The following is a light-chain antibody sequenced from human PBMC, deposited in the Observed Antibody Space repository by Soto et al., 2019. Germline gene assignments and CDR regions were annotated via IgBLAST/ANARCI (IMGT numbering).Light chain of an antibody. CDR1: QSVSRY. V-gene: IGKV3-11*01. Sequence: EIVLTQSPVTLSLSPGARATLSCRASQSVSRYLAWYQQKPGQAPRLLVYDASNRATGIPARFSGSGSGTDFTLTISSLEPEDFAVYYCQQRYIGLTFGGGTKVEMK. J-gene: IGKJ4*01. CDR3: QQRYIGLT. CDR2: DAS.